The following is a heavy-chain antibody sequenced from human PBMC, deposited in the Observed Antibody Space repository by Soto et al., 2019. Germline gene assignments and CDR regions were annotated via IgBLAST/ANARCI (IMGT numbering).Heavy chain of an antibody. Sequence: PGGSLRLSCAASGFTFSSYGMHWVRQAPGKGLEWVAVISYDGSNKYYADSVKGRFTISRDNSKNTLYLQMNSLRAEDTAVYYCAKEGEIVVVTRPRTGLDYWGQGTLVTVSS. CDR1: GFTFSSYG. CDR2: ISYDGSNK. V-gene: IGHV3-30*18. CDR3: AKEGEIVVVTRPRTGLDY. D-gene: IGHD3-22*01. J-gene: IGHJ4*02.